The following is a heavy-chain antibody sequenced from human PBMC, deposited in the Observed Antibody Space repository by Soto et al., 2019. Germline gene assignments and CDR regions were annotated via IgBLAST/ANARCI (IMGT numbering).Heavy chain of an antibody. CDR3: ARGRVAASSCWATSFDY. D-gene: IGHD6-19*01. J-gene: IGHJ4*02. CDR2: INANGVNT. V-gene: IGHV3-64*01. CDR1: GFTFSGYS. Sequence: EVQLVESGGGLVQPGWSLRLSCAASGFTFSGYSMFWVRQAPGKGLEYVSAINANGVNTYYAKSVNGRFTISRDNSKNTMYLSRGSLRAEDMAVYYCARGRVAASSCWATSFDYWGQGTLVTVSS.